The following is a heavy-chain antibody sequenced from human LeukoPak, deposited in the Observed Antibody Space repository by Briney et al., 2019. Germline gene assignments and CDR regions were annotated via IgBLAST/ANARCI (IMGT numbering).Heavy chain of an antibody. CDR2: IYYSGST. CDR1: GGSISSSNW. CDR3: ARLNHNLRWLQFRNKQVVGYFDY. Sequence: PSETLSLTCAVSGGSISSSNWWSWIRQPPGKGLEWIGSIYYSGSTYYNPSLKSRVTISVDTSKNQFSLKLSSVTAADTAVYYCARLNHNLRWLQFRNKQVVGYFDYWGQGTLVTVSS. D-gene: IGHD5-24*01. J-gene: IGHJ4*02. V-gene: IGHV4-4*02.